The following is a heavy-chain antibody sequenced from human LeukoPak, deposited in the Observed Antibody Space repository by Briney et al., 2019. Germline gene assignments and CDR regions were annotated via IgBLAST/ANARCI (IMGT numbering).Heavy chain of an antibody. Sequence: PSETLSLTCTVSGGYMSTHYWSWIRQPPGKGLEWIGNIYYTGRAYSNPSLRSRVTFSVETSQNQFSLKMRSVSAADTAVYYCASVMYSGDYLGSWGQGTLVTVSS. J-gene: IGHJ5*02. V-gene: IGHV4-59*11. CDR1: GGYMSTHY. D-gene: IGHD1-26*01. CDR3: ASVMYSGDYLGS. CDR2: IYYTGRA.